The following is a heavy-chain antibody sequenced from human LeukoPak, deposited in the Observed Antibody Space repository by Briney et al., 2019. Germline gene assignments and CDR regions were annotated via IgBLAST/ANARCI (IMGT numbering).Heavy chain of an antibody. J-gene: IGHJ4*02. Sequence: ETLSLTCAXXXXXXSXXYWSXXRXPPGKXLEXXXXXNHSGSTNYNPSLKSRVTISVDTSKNQFSLKLSSVTAADTAVYYCARVPYYGSGRRKNYFDYWGQGTLVTVSS. CDR1: XXXXSXXY. CDR2: XNHSGST. CDR3: ARVPYYGSGRRKNYFDY. D-gene: IGHD3-10*01. V-gene: IGHV4-34*01.